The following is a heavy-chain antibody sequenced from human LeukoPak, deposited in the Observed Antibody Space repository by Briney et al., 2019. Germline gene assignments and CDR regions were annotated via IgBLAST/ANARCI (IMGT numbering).Heavy chain of an antibody. CDR2: LYYSGSS. Sequence: SETLSLTCNVSGASISDYCWSWVRQSPEKGLEWIACLYYSGSSHYNPSLRSRVAISGDTSKNQFSLKLTSVTTADTAVYYCARTIRRGWFDLWGRGTLVTVSS. V-gene: IGHV4-59*01. J-gene: IGHJ2*01. CDR3: ARTIRRGWFDL. D-gene: IGHD2-15*01. CDR1: GASISDYC.